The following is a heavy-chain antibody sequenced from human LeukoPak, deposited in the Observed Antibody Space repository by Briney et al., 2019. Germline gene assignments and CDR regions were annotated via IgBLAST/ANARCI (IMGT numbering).Heavy chain of an antibody. D-gene: IGHD6-13*01. Sequence: SETLSLTCTVSGGSISSYYWSWIRQPAGKGLEWIGRIYTSGSTNYNPSPKSRVTMSVDTSKNQFSLKLSSVTAADTAVYYCASSYSSSWYALEYFQHWGQGTLVTVSS. J-gene: IGHJ1*01. CDR3: ASSYSSSWYALEYFQH. V-gene: IGHV4-4*07. CDR1: GGSISSYY. CDR2: IYTSGST.